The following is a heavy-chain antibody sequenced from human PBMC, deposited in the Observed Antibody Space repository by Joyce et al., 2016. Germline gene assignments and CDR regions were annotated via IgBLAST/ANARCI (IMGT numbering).Heavy chain of an antibody. CDR3: AREAYDCSGGSCYSSWFDP. Sequence: TSYGISWVRQAPGQGLEWMGWISAYNGNTNYAQKLQGRGTMTTDTSTSTAYMELRSLRSDDTAVYYCAREAYDCSGGSCYSSWFDPWGQGTLVTVSS. V-gene: IGHV1-18*01. D-gene: IGHD2-15*01. CDR2: ISAYNGNT. CDR1: TSYG. J-gene: IGHJ5*02.